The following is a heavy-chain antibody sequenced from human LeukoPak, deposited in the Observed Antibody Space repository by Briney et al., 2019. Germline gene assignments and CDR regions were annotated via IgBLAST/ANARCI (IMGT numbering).Heavy chain of an antibody. CDR3: AKDKGDPLLWFGESDY. D-gene: IGHD3-10*01. V-gene: IGHV3-21*01. CDR1: GFSFSTYS. J-gene: IGHJ4*02. Sequence: GGSLRLSCAASGFSFSTYSMNWVRQAPGKGLEWVSSISSGGRYVYYADSVKGRFTISRDNAKNSLFLQMNSLRAEDTAVYYCAKDKGDPLLWFGESDYWGQGTLVTVSS. CDR2: ISSGGRYV.